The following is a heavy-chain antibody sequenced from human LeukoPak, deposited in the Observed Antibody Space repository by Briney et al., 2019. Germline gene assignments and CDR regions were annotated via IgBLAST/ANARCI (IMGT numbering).Heavy chain of an antibody. CDR1: GFTFSSYG. V-gene: IGHV3-30*18. D-gene: IGHD1-26*01. CDR3: AKDRNSGSYFDY. Sequence: QPGRSLRLSCAASGFTFSSYGMHWVRQAPGKGLEWVAVISYDGSNKYYADSVKGRFTISRDNSKNTLYLQMNSLRAEDTAVYYCAKDRNSGSYFDYWGQGTLVTVSS. J-gene: IGHJ4*02. CDR2: ISYDGSNK.